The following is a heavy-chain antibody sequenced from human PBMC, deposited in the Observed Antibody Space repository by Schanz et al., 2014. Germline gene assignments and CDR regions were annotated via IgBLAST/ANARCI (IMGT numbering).Heavy chain of an antibody. D-gene: IGHD3-9*01. V-gene: IGHV3-30*09. J-gene: IGHJ4*02. CDR3: ARTTNPFNFDSWPYLDY. CDR2: ITYDGSNK. CDR1: GFTFSRHA. Sequence: QVELVESGGGVVQPGRSLRLSCAASGFTFSRHAMHWVRQAAGKGLEWVAAITYDGSNKYYAESVKGRFAISRDNSKDTLYLQMNSLRTEDTAVYYCARTTNPFNFDSWPYLDYWGQGTLVTVSS.